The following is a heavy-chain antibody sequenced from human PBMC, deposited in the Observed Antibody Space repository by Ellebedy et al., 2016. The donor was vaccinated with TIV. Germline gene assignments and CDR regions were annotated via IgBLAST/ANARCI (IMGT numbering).Heavy chain of an antibody. CDR2: IKEDGGEK. D-gene: IGHD3-10*01. V-gene: IGHV3-7*01. CDR3: ARDQRYYASGMGIDY. Sequence: GGSLRLSCAASGFTFTSYWMSWVRQAPGKGLEWVANIKEDGGEKYYVDSVKGRFTISRDNAKNSLYLQMNSLRAEDTAVYYCARDQRYYASGMGIDYWGRGTLVTVSS. CDR1: GFTFTSYW. J-gene: IGHJ4*02.